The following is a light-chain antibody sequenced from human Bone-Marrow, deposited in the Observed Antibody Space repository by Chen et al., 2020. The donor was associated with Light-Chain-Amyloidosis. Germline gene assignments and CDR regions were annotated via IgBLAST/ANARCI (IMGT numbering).Light chain of an antibody. CDR3: QSADSSGTYEVV. V-gene: IGLV3-25*03. J-gene: IGLJ2*01. CDR1: HLTPKY. Sequence: YALTPPPWVSVSPAHAARITCSGGHLTPKYAYWYQQKPGQPPVLVIPRDNERPSGISARFSGSSKGTTATLPTSRVQEADEADDHCQSADSSGTYEVVFGGGTKLTVL. CDR2: RDN.